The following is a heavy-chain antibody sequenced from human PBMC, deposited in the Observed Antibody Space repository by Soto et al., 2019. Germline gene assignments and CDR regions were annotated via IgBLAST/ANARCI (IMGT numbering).Heavy chain of an antibody. Sequence: QVQLVQSGAEVKKPGASVKVSCKASGYTFTSYAMHWVRQAPGQRLEWMGWINAGNGNTKYSQKFQGRVTITRDTSASKAYMELSRLRSEDTAVYYCARTVGSYHGMDVWGQGTTVTVSS. CDR2: INAGNGNT. CDR3: ARTVGSYHGMDV. J-gene: IGHJ6*02. CDR1: GYTFTSYA. V-gene: IGHV1-3*01. D-gene: IGHD4-17*01.